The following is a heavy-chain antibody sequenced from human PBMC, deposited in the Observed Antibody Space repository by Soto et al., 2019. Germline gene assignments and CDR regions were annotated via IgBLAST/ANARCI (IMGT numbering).Heavy chain of an antibody. Sequence: ASVKVSCKASGYTFTSYGISWVRQAPGQGLEWMGWISAYNGNTNYAQKLQGRVTMTTDTSTSTAYMELRSLRSDDTAVYYCARTIAARPNYYFDYWGQGTLVTVSS. CDR1: GYTFTSYG. CDR2: ISAYNGNT. CDR3: ARTIAARPNYYFDY. V-gene: IGHV1-18*01. D-gene: IGHD6-6*01. J-gene: IGHJ4*02.